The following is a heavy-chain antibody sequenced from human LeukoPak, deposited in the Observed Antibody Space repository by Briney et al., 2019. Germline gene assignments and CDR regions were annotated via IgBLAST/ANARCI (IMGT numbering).Heavy chain of an antibody. CDR3: ARYNGDYLGEDY. J-gene: IGHJ4*02. Sequence: SETLSLTCTVSGGSVSSSSYYWGWIRQPPGKELEWIGSIYYSGSTFYNPSLKSRVTISVDTSKNQFSLKLSSVTAADTAVYYCARYNGDYLGEDYWGQGTLVTVSS. D-gene: IGHD4-17*01. CDR2: IYYSGST. CDR1: GGSVSSSSYY. V-gene: IGHV4-39*07.